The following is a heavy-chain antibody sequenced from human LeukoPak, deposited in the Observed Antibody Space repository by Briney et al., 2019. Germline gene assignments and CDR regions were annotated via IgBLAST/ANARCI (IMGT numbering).Heavy chain of an antibody. CDR2: VFYSGSA. CDR3: ARNSIVGATLDY. V-gene: IGHV4-31*03. J-gene: IGHJ4*02. Sequence: SETLSLTCTVSGGSISSGGFYWSWIRQHPGRGLEWIGYVFYSGSAYYNPSLKSRVTISVDTSGNQFSLHLSSVTAADTAVYYCARNSIVGATLDYWGQGTLVTVSS. D-gene: IGHD1-26*01. CDR1: GGSISSGGFY.